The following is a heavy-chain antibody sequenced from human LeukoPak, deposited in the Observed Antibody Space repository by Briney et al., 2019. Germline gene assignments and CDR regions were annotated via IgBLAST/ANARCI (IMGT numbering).Heavy chain of an antibody. J-gene: IGHJ4*02. D-gene: IGHD4-11*01. V-gene: IGHV3-48*04. CDR3: ARDLATRDDY. Sequence: PGGSLRLSCAASGLTFSSYSMNWVRQAPGKGLEWVSYISSSSSTIYYADSVKGRFTISRDNAKNSLYLQMNSLRAEDTAVYYCARDLATRDDYWGQGTLVTVSS. CDR1: GLTFSSYS. CDR2: ISSSSSTI.